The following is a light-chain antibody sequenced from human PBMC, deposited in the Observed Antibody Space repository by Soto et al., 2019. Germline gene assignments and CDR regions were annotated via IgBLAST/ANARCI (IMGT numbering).Light chain of an antibody. Sequence: QSALTQPAAVSGSPGQSISISCTGTSSAVGRYNYVSWYQQQSGKAPKLMIHDVSNRPSWLSNRFSGSKSGNTASLTLSGLQAEDEADYYCSSYTSSRAYVFGIGTKVTVL. CDR2: DVS. CDR1: SSAVGRYNY. V-gene: IGLV2-14*03. CDR3: SSYTSSRAYV. J-gene: IGLJ1*01.